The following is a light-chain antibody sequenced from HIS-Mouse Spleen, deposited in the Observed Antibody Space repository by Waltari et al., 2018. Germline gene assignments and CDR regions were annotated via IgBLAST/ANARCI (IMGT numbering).Light chain of an antibody. Sequence: QSALTQPASVSGSSGQSITISRTGTSSDVGSYNLVPWYQQHPGKAPKLMIYEGSNRPSGVSNRFSGSKSGNTASLTISGLQAEDEADYYCCSYAGSSTVVFGGGTKLTVL. V-gene: IGLV2-23*01. CDR1: SSDVGSYNL. CDR2: EGS. CDR3: CSYAGSSTVV. J-gene: IGLJ2*01.